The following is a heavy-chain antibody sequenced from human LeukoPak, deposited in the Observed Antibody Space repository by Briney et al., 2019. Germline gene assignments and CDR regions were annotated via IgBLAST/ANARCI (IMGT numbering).Heavy chain of an antibody. J-gene: IGHJ3*02. D-gene: IGHD3-10*01. V-gene: IGHV1-18*03. CDR1: GYTFTSYG. CDR2: ISAYNGNT. Sequence: GASVKVSCKASGYTFTSYGISWVRQAPGQGLELMGWISAYNGNTNYAQKLQGRVTMTTDTSTSTAYMELRSLSSEDMAVYYCAREVIRSGAFDIWGQGTMVTVSS. CDR3: AREVIRSGAFDI.